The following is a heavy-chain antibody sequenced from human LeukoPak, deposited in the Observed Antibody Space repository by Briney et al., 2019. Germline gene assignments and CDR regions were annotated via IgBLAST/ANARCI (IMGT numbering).Heavy chain of an antibody. CDR2: ISWNSGSI. CDR3: AKDMNDFWSGYYYYGMDV. J-gene: IGHJ6*02. D-gene: IGHD3-3*01. V-gene: IGHV3-9*01. CDR1: GFTFDDYA. Sequence: GRSLRLSCAASGFTFDDYAMHWVRQAPGEGLEWVSGISWNSGSIGYADSVKGRFTISRDNAKNSLYLQMNSLRAEDTALYYCAKDMNDFWSGYYYYGMDVWGQGTTVTVSS.